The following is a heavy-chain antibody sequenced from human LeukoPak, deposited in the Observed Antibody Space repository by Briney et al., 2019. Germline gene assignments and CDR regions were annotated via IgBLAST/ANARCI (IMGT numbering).Heavy chain of an antibody. CDR1: GGSISSYY. V-gene: IGHV4-59*01. CDR3: ARWGSSGWYFQH. J-gene: IGHJ1*01. CDR2: IYYSGST. Sequence: SETLSLTCTVSGGSISSYYCSWIRQPPGKGLEWIGYIYYSGSTNYNPSLKSRVTISVDTSKNQFSLKLSSVTAADTAVYYCARWGSSGWYFQHWGQGTLVTVSS. D-gene: IGHD6-19*01.